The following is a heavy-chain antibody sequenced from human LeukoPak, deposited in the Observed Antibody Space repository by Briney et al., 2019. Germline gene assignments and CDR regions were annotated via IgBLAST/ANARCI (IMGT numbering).Heavy chain of an antibody. CDR2: ISASGSNI. Sequence: GGSLRLSCAASGSTFSGYIMHWVRQAPGTGLEWVSSISASGSNINYADSVKGRFTISRDNAKTSLYLQMNSLRAEDTALFYCARSPPGGSYYDYWGQGTLVTVSS. J-gene: IGHJ4*02. V-gene: IGHV3-21*01. D-gene: IGHD3-10*01. CDR1: GSTFSGYI. CDR3: ARSPPGGSYYDY.